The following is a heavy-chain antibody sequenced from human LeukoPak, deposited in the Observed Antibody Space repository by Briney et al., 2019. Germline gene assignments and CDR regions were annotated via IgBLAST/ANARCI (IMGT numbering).Heavy chain of an antibody. J-gene: IGHJ6*03. CDR1: GFTFSSYA. CDR3: AKRTVTTYYYYYMDV. CDR2: ISGSGGST. D-gene: IGHD4-11*01. Sequence: GGSLRLSCAASGFTFSSYAMSWVRQAPGKGLDWVSAISGSGGSTYYADSVKGRFTISRDNSKNTLYLQMNSLRAEDTAVYYCAKRTVTTYYYYYMDVWGKGTTVTISS. V-gene: IGHV3-23*01.